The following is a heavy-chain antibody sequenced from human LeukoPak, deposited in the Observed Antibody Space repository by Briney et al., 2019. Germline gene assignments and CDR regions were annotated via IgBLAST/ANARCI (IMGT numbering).Heavy chain of an antibody. D-gene: IGHD2/OR15-2a*01. CDR1: GFTFSSYS. CDR2: ISSSSSYI. J-gene: IGHJ6*03. Sequence: GGSLRLSCAASGFTFSSYSMNWVRQAPGKGLEWVSSISSSSSYIYYADSLKGRFTISRDNAKNSLYLQMNSLRAEDTAVYYCAKDRRLRIYMDVWGKGTTVTISS. V-gene: IGHV3-21*01. CDR3: AKDRRLRIYMDV.